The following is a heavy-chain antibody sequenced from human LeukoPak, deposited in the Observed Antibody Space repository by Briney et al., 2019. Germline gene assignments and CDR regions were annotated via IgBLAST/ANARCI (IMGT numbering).Heavy chain of an antibody. V-gene: IGHV4-59*01. CDR2: IYYSGST. Sequence: SETLSLTCTVSGGSISSYYWSWIRQPPGKGLEWIGYIYYSGSTNYNPSLKSRVTISADTSKNQFSLKLSSVTAADTAVYYCARGDYDSSGYHLFDYWGQGTLVTVSS. D-gene: IGHD3-22*01. CDR3: ARGDYDSSGYHLFDY. CDR1: GGSISSYY. J-gene: IGHJ4*02.